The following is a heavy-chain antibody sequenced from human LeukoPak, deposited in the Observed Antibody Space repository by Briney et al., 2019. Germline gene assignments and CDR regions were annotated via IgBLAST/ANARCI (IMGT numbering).Heavy chain of an antibody. V-gene: IGHV1-69*13. CDR1: GGTFSSYA. CDR3: ARDLLPMTVFGVVND. D-gene: IGHD3-3*01. J-gene: IGHJ4*02. CDR2: IIPIFGTT. Sequence: SVKVSCKASGGTFSSYAISWVRQAPGQDLEWMGGIIPIFGTTDYAQKFQGRVTITADEARSTAYMELSSLTFDDTAVYYCARDLLPMTVFGVVNDWGQGTLVTVSS.